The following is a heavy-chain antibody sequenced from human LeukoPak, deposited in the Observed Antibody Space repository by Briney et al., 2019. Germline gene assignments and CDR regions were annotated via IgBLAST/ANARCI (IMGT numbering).Heavy chain of an antibody. D-gene: IGHD3-10*01. V-gene: IGHV4-59*01. Sequence: SETLSLTCIVAGGSINSYYWIWIRQPPGKGLEWIGHISHSGSINYNPSLQSRVTISVDTSKKQLSLKLNSVTAADTAVYYCARGYDSGNYGWFDPWGQGTLVTVSS. CDR1: GGSINSYY. CDR3: ARGYDSGNYGWFDP. CDR2: ISHSGSI. J-gene: IGHJ5*02.